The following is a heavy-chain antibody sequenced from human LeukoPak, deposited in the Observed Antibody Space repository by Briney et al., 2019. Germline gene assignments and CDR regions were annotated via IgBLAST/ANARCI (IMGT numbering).Heavy chain of an antibody. CDR3: ARVRLSYDFWSGYEAPFDY. J-gene: IGHJ4*02. D-gene: IGHD3-3*01. CDR1: GFTFSSYW. CDR2: ISSSDGTT. Sequence: GGSLRLSCAASGFTFSSYWMHWVRQAPGKGLKWVSIISSSDGTTFYADSVKGRFTISRDNSKNMLYLQMNSLRSEDTAVYYCARVRLSYDFWSGYEAPFDYWGQGTLVTVSS. V-gene: IGHV3-23*01.